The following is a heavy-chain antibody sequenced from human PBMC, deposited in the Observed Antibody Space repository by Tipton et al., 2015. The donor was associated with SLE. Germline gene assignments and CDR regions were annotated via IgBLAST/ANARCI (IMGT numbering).Heavy chain of an antibody. V-gene: IGHV3-7*01. D-gene: IGHD4-23*01. CDR2: IKQDGSEK. CDR1: GFTFSSYG. J-gene: IGHJ4*02. CDR3: ARYGGNALDY. Sequence: GSLRLSCAASGFTFSSYGMHWVRQAPGKGLEWVANIKQDGSEKYYVDSVKGRFTISRDNAKNSLYLQMNSLRAEDTAVYYCARYGGNALDYWGQGTLVTVSS.